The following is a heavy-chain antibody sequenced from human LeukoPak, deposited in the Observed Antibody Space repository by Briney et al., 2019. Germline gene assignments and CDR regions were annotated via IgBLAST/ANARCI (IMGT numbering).Heavy chain of an antibody. J-gene: IGHJ4*02. Sequence: SETLSLTCTVSGGSISSNGYYCSWIRQQPGKGLEWIGYIYYSGSTYYNPSLTSRVTISVDTSKNHFSLKLSSVTAADTAVYYCARDGDSTGYYFAYWGQGTLVTVSS. CDR1: GGSISSNGYY. D-gene: IGHD3-22*01. CDR2: IYYSGST. CDR3: ARDGDSTGYYFAY. V-gene: IGHV4-31*03.